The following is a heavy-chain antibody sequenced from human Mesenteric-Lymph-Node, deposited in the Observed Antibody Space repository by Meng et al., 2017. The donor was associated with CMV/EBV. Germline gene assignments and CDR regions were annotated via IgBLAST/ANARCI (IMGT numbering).Heavy chain of an antibody. V-gene: IGHV4-4*02. CDR2: IYHSGSS. J-gene: IGHJ4*02. CDR1: GASISSNNW. CDR3: ARDRGSSPDYHFDY. Sequence: VSGASISSNNWWSWVRQPPGKGLEWIGEIYHSGSSNYNPSLKSRVTISVDKSKNQFSLELSSVTAADTAVYYCARDRGSSPDYHFDYWGQGILVTVSS. D-gene: IGHD6-6*01.